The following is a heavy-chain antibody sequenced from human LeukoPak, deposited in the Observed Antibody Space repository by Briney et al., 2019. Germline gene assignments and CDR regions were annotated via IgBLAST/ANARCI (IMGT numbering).Heavy chain of an antibody. D-gene: IGHD3-3*01. CDR2: IYYSGST. CDR3: ASTGRKNDFWSGYSTTPQYYFDY. Sequence: SETLSLTCTVSVGSISSSSYYWGWSRPPPGEGLEWVGSIYYSGSTYYNPSLKSRVTISVDTSKNKFSLKLSSVTAADTAVYYCASTGRKNDFWSGYSTTPQYYFDYWGQGTLVTVSS. V-gene: IGHV4-39*01. CDR1: VGSISSSSYY. J-gene: IGHJ4*02.